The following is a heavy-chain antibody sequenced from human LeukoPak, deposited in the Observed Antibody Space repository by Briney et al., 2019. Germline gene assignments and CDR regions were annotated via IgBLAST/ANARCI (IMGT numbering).Heavy chain of an antibody. CDR1: GFSFSDYY. Sequence: PGGSLRLSCEASGFSFSDYYVTWIRQGPGKGLEWLSYMSSSGYTIYYADSVKGRFTISRDNAKNSLYLQMNSLRVGDTALYYCAKGQSSYYDSSGSLDSWGQGTLVTVSS. D-gene: IGHD3-22*01. CDR3: AKGQSSYYDSSGSLDS. J-gene: IGHJ4*02. V-gene: IGHV3-11*04. CDR2: MSSSGYTI.